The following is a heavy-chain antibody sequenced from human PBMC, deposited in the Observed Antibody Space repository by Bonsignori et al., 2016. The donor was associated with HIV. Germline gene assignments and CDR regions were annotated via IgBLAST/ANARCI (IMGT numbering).Heavy chain of an antibody. CDR2: IWYDGSNK. V-gene: IGHV3-33*06. J-gene: IGHJ4*02. Sequence: WIRQPPGKGLEWVAVIWYDGSNKYYADSVKGRFTISRDNSKNTLYLQMNSLRAEDTAVYYCAKDHPRIAAALDYWGQGTLVTVSS. D-gene: IGHD6-13*01. CDR3: AKDHPRIAAALDY.